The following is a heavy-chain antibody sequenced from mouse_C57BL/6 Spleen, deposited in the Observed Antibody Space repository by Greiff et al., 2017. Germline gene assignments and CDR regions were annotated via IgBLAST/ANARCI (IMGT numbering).Heavy chain of an antibody. CDR1: GFTFSSYA. CDR2: ISDGGSYT. V-gene: IGHV5-4*01. D-gene: IGHD1-1*01. J-gene: IGHJ4*01. Sequence: EVQGVESGGGLVKPGGSLKLSCAASGFTFSSYAMSWVRQTPEKRLEWVATISDGGSYTYYPDNVKGRFTISRDNAKNNLYLQMSHLKSEDTAMYYCARDSTVVAYAMDYWGQGTSVTVSS. CDR3: ARDSTVVAYAMDY.